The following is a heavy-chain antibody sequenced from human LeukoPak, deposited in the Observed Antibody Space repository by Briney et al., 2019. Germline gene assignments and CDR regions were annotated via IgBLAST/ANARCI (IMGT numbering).Heavy chain of an antibody. Sequence: ASVKVSCKASGYTFTSYYMHWVRQAPGQGLEWMGIINPSGGSTSYAQKFQGRATMTRDTSTSTVYMELSSLRSEDTAVYYCAREGTYYDSSGYYGYWGQGTLVTVSS. CDR3: AREGTYYDSSGYYGY. CDR1: GYTFTSYY. CDR2: INPSGGST. J-gene: IGHJ4*02. D-gene: IGHD3-22*01. V-gene: IGHV1-46*01.